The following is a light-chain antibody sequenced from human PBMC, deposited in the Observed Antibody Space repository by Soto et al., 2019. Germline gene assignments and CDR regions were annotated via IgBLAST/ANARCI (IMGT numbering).Light chain of an antibody. V-gene: IGLV2-11*01. Sequence: QSVLTQPRSVSGSPGQSVTISCTGTSSNVGDYNYVSWYQQHPGKAPKVMIYDVTKRPAVVPDRFSGSKSGNSASLTISGLQAEDEADYYCCSYAGNYIYVFGTGTKLTVL. CDR2: DVT. CDR3: CSYAGNYIYV. J-gene: IGLJ1*01. CDR1: SSNVGDYNY.